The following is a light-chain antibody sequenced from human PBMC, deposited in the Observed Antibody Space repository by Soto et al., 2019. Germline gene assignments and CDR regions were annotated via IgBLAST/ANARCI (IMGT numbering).Light chain of an antibody. CDR1: SSDVGGYNY. CDR2: DVS. Sequence: QSVLTQPASVSGSPGQSITISCTGTSSDVGGYNYVSWYQQHPGKAPKVMIYDVSNRPSGVSTRFSGSKSGNTASLTISGLHAEDEAEYYCNSYTTSNTRQIVFGTGTKLTVL. J-gene: IGLJ1*01. V-gene: IGLV2-14*01. CDR3: NSYTTSNTRQIV.